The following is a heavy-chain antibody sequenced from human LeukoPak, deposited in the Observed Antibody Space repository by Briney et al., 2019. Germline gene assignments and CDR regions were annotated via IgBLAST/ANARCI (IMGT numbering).Heavy chain of an antibody. CDR1: GFTFSNYA. Sequence: GGSLRLSCAASGFTFSNYAMNWVRQAPGKGLEWASAISASGGSTYYADSVKGRFTISGDNSKNTLYLQMNSLRAEDTAVYYCAKDLGYDYPPDYWGQGTLVTVSS. CDR2: ISASGGST. J-gene: IGHJ4*02. CDR3: AKDLGYDYPPDY. D-gene: IGHD1-1*01. V-gene: IGHV3-23*01.